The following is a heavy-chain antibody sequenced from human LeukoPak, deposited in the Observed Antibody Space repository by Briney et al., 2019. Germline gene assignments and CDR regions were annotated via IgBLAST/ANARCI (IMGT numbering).Heavy chain of an antibody. CDR2: INPNSGGT. D-gene: IGHD1-26*01. Sequence: ASVKVSCKASGYTFTGYYMHWVRQAPGQGLEWMGWINPNSGGTNYAQKFHGRVTMTSHTSISTAYMELSRVRPDDTAVYYCARVTTRIVGATLNYWGQGTLVTVSS. J-gene: IGHJ4*02. CDR3: ARVTTRIVGATLNY. CDR1: GYTFTGYY. V-gene: IGHV1-2*02.